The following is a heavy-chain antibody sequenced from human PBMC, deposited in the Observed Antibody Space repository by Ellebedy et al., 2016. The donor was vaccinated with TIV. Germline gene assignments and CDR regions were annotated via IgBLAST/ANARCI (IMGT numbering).Heavy chain of an antibody. CDR2: ISSSSSYI. CDR1: GFTFSSYS. Sequence: GGSLRLSCAASGFTFSSYSMNWVRQAPGKGLEWVSSISSSSSYIYYADSVKGRFTISRDNAKNSLYLQMNSLRAEDTAVYYCARDDDSSGYPPQASDYWGQGTLVTVSS. CDR3: ARDDDSSGYPPQASDY. D-gene: IGHD3-22*01. J-gene: IGHJ4*02. V-gene: IGHV3-21*01.